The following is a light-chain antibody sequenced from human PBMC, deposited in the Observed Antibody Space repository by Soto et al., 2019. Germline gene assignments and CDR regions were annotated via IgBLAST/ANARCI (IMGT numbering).Light chain of an antibody. CDR3: QSYDSSLSGSV. V-gene: IGLV1-40*01. Sequence: QAVVTQPPSVSGAPGQRVTISCTGSSSNIGAGYDVHWYQQLPGTAPKLVIYANSNRPSGVPDRFSGSKSGTSASLAITGLQAEDEADYYCQSYDSSLSGSVFGGGTQLTVL. J-gene: IGLJ3*02. CDR1: SSNIGAGYD. CDR2: ANS.